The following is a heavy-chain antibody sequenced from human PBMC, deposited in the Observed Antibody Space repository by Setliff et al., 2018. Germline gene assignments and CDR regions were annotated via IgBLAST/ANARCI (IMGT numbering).Heavy chain of an antibody. D-gene: IGHD4-17*01. CDR1: GFSFRNCW. V-gene: IGHV3-7*03. J-gene: IGHJ4*02. CDR3: ARAIGDYVMDS. CDR2: INPGGSEK. Sequence: PGGSLRLSCVATGFSFRNCWASWVRQAPGKGPEWLASINPGGSEKYYAASVRGRFAIARDNSKNILYLQMNSLRRDDTALYFCARAIGDYVMDSWGQGTLVTVSS.